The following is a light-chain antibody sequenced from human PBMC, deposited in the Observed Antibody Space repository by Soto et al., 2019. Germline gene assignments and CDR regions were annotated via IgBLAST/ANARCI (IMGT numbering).Light chain of an antibody. CDR1: SSKW. Sequence: DIQMTQSPSTLAASVGETVTMTCRSSSKWLAWYQKKPGKAPKLLIYDVSNLERGVPPRFSGSTSGAESTLTITGLQPDDLGTYYCQHTTDFTFGQGTQVDIK. V-gene: IGKV1-5*01. J-gene: IGKJ2*01. CDR3: QHTTDFT. CDR2: DVS.